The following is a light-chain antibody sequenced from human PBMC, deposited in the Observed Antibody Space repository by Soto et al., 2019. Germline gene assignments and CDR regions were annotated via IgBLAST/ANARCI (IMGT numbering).Light chain of an antibody. CDR1: QSISSW. CDR2: DAS. J-gene: IGKJ1*01. Sequence: DIRMTQSPSTLSASVGDRVTITCRASQSISSWLAWYQQKPGKAPKLLIYDASSLESGVPSRFSGSGSGTEFTLTISSPQPDDFATYYCQHYNSYSEAFGQGTKVDIK. CDR3: QHYNSYSEA. V-gene: IGKV1-5*01.